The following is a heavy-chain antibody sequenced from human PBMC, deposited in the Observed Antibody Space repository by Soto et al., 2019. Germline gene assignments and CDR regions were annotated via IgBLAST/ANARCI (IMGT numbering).Heavy chain of an antibody. CDR1: GYSFTSYW. V-gene: IGHV5-51*01. CDR3: ARSVAGARNYYYYYGMDV. J-gene: IGHJ6*02. Sequence: PGESLKISCKGSGYSFTSYWIGWVRQMPGKGLEWMGIIYPGDSDTRYSPSFQGQVTISADKSISTAYLQWSSLKASDTAMYYCARSVAGARNYYYYYGMDVWGQGTTVTVSS. CDR2: IYPGDSDT. D-gene: IGHD6-19*01.